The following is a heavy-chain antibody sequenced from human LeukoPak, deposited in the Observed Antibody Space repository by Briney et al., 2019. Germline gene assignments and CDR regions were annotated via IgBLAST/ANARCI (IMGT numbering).Heavy chain of an antibody. CDR2: INHSGST. J-gene: IGHJ6*02. CDR1: GGSFSGYY. CDR3: ARGGDEYCSSTSCLDVGMDV. Sequence: SETLSLTCAVYGGSFSGYYWSWIRQPPGKGLEWIGEINHSGSTNYNPSLKSRVTISVDTSKNQFSLKLSSVTAADTAVYYCARGGDEYCSSTSCLDVGMDVWGQGTTVTVSS. V-gene: IGHV4-34*01. D-gene: IGHD2-2*01.